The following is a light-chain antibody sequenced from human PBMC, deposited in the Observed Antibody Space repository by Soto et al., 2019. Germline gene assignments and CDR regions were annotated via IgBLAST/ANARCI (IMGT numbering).Light chain of an antibody. V-gene: IGKV3-20*01. Sequence: EIVLTQSPGTLSLSPGERATLSCRASQSVSSGYLTWYQQKPGQSPRLLIYGVSNRAAGIPDRFSGSGSGTDFTLTISRLEPEDFAVYHCQQYGNTQFTFGQGTKLEIK. CDR3: QQYGNTQFT. J-gene: IGKJ2*01. CDR1: QSVSSGY. CDR2: GVS.